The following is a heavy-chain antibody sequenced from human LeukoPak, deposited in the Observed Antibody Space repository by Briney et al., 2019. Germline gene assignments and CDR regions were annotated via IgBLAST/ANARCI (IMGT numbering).Heavy chain of an antibody. CDR2: ISSSSSYI. V-gene: IGHV3-21*01. CDR3: ARDDSGWYHFFDY. Sequence: GGSLRLSCAASGFTVSSYSMNWVRQAPGKGLEWVSSISSSSSYIYYADSVKGRFTISRDNAKNSLYLQMNSLRAEDTAVYYCARDDSGWYHFFDYWGQGTLVTVSS. J-gene: IGHJ4*02. D-gene: IGHD6-19*01. CDR1: GFTVSSYS.